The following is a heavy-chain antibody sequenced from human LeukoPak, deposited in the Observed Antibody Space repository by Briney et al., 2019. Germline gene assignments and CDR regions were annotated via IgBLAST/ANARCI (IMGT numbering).Heavy chain of an antibody. J-gene: IGHJ4*02. CDR2: ISSSSSYI. CDR1: GFSFSSYG. CDR3: ARDRTILTGFDY. Sequence: PGGSLRLSCVASGFSFSSYGMGWVRQAPGKGLEWVSSISSSSSYIYYADSVKGRFTISRDNAKNSLYLQMNSLRAEDTALYYCARDRTILTGFDYWGQGTLVTVSS. D-gene: IGHD3-9*01. V-gene: IGHV3-21*04.